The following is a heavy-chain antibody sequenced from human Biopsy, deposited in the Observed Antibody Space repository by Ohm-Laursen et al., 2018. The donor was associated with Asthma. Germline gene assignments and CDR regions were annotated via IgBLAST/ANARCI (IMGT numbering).Heavy chain of an antibody. Sequence: SLRLSCAASGFTFGSFWMSWGRQTPGKGLEWVAVVSYDGGVAHYADSMKGRFTISRDNAKSTLYLQMNRLRTDDTAVYYCAKRRGYSDLTDFDRWGQGTLVTVSS. CDR3: AKRRGYSDLTDFDR. J-gene: IGHJ4*02. D-gene: IGHD3-3*01. V-gene: IGHV3-30*18. CDR2: VSYDGGVA. CDR1: GFTFGSFW.